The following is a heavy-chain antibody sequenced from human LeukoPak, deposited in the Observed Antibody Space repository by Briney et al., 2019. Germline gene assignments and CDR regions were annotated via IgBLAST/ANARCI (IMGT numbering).Heavy chain of an antibody. CDR2: MNPNSGNT. CDR3: ARPLRYGYWFDP. J-gene: IGHJ5*02. D-gene: IGHD3-9*01. CDR1: GYTFTSYD. Sequence: ASVKVSCKASGYTFTSYDINWVRQATGQGLEWMGWMNPNSGNTGYAQKFQGRVTMTRNTSISTAYMELSSLRSEDTAVYYCARPLRYGYWFDPWGQGTLVTVSS. V-gene: IGHV1-8*01.